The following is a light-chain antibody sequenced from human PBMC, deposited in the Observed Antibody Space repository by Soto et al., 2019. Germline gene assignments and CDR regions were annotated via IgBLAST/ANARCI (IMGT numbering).Light chain of an antibody. V-gene: IGKV3-20*01. CDR3: QQYSSSPPEFT. CDR1: QSVNSNY. Sequence: EIVLTQSPGTLSVSPGERVTLSCRASQSVNSNYLAWYQQRPGQAPRLLIFGASYRATGIPDRFSGSGSGTVFTLTISRLEPEDFAVYYCQQYSSSPPEFTFGPGTKVDSK. J-gene: IGKJ3*01. CDR2: GAS.